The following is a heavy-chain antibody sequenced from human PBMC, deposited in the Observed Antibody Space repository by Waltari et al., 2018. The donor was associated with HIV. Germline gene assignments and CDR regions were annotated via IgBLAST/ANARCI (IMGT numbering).Heavy chain of an antibody. V-gene: IGHV3-23*01. D-gene: IGHD3-10*01. J-gene: IGHJ4*02. CDR1: GSTFSSYA. CDR2: ISGSGGST. Sequence: VQLLESGGGLVQPGGSLRLSCAASGSTFSSYALSWVRQAPGKGLEWVSAISGSGGSTYYADSVKGRFTISRDNSKNTLYLQMNSLRAEDTAVYYCAKAVRRFGELAFDYWGQGTLVTVSS. CDR3: AKAVRRFGELAFDY.